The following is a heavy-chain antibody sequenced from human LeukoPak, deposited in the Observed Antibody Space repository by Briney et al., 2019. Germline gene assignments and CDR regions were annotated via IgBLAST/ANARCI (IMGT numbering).Heavy chain of an antibody. J-gene: IGHJ4*02. CDR2: INEHGGDM. V-gene: IGHV3-7*01. CDR3: ARDLFTEGEDY. D-gene: IGHD3-16*01. Sequence: GGSLRLSCAASGFTFSSYWMSWVRQAPGKGLEWVANINEHGGDMYYVGSVKGRFTISRDNAKNSLYLQMNSLRADDTAVYYCARDLFTEGEDYWGQGTLVIVSS. CDR1: GFTFSSYW.